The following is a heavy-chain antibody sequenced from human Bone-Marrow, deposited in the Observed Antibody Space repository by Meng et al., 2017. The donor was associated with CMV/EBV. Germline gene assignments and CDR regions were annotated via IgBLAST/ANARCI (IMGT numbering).Heavy chain of an antibody. Sequence: GGSLRLSCAASGFTFSSYEMNWVHQAPGKGLEWVSYISSSGSTIYYADSVKGRFTISRDNAKNSLYLQMNSLRAEDTAVYYCARIELYRYYYGMDVWGQGTTVTVSS. V-gene: IGHV3-48*03. D-gene: IGHD2-15*01. J-gene: IGHJ6*02. CDR3: ARIELYRYYYGMDV. CDR2: ISSSGSTI. CDR1: GFTFSSYE.